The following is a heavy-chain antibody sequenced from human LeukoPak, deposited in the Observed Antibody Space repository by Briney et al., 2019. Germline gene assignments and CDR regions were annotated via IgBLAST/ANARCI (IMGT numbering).Heavy chain of an antibody. V-gene: IGHV1-46*01. CDR3: ARLADYDSSGYLSC. Sequence: ASVKDSSNASGYTFTRYYMHWVRHALGQRLEGMGITSASGSSERYAQKCQGRVTMARDTTTSTVYMEVSSLRSEDTAVYYRARLADYDSSGYLSCWGQGTLVTV. CDR2: TSASGSSE. CDR1: GYTFTRYY. J-gene: IGHJ4*02. D-gene: IGHD3-22*01.